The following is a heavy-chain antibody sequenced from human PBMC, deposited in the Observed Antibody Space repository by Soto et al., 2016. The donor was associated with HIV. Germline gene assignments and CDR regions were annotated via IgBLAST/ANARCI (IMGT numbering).Heavy chain of an antibody. D-gene: IGHD1-26*01. CDR1: GGTFSTHA. CDR2: IVPIFGAA. J-gene: IGHJ4*02. Sequence: QVQLVQSGAEVKKPGSSVKVSCKASGGTFSTHAINWVRQAPGQGLEWMGGIVPIFGAANYAQKFRGRVTITADESTSIAYMELSSLRSEDTAVYYCAISGTSAGLFFDSWGQGTLVTVSS. CDR3: AISGTSAGLFFDS. V-gene: IGHV1-69*12.